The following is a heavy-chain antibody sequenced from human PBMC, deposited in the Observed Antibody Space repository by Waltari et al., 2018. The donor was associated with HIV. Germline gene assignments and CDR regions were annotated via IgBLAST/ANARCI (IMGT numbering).Heavy chain of an antibody. CDR2: IWEDGSNK. CDR3: ARGFYDNGAHPGYFDF. Sequence: QVHLVESGGGVVQPGRSLRLSCAASGFTFRTYGMYWVRQAPGKGVEWLAAIWEDGSNKYYADSVKGRFTISRDNSKNTLYLQMTSLWVDDTALYYCARGFYDNGAHPGYFDFWGQGTLVTVSA. V-gene: IGHV3-33*01. D-gene: IGHD2-8*01. CDR1: GFTFRTYG. J-gene: IGHJ4*02.